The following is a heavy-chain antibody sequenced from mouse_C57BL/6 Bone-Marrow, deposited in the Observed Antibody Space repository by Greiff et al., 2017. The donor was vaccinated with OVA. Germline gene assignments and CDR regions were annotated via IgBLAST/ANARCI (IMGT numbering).Heavy chain of an antibody. D-gene: IGHD4-1*01. CDR1: GYTFTSYW. CDR2: IDPSDSYT. J-gene: IGHJ3*01. Sequence: QVQLQQPGAELVKPGASVKLSCKASGYTFTSYWMQWVKQRPGQGLEWIGEIDPSDSYTNYNQKFKGKATLTVDTSSSTASMQLSSLTSEDSAVYYCARETGTRAYWGQGTLVTVSA. V-gene: IGHV1-50*01. CDR3: ARETGTRAY.